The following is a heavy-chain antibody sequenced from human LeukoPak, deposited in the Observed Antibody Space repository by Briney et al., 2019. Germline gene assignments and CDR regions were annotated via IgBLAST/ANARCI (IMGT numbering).Heavy chain of an antibody. CDR2: ISGSGGST. CDR3: ARDNRAYYYDSSGYHYVYYFDY. V-gene: IGHV3-23*01. D-gene: IGHD3-22*01. CDR1: GFTFSSYA. Sequence: QPGGSLRLSCAVSGFTFSSYAMSWVRQAPGKGLEWVSAISGSGGSTYYADSVKGRFTISRDNAKNSLYLQMNSLRAEDTAVYYCARDNRAYYYDSSGYHYVYYFDYWGQGTLVTVSS. J-gene: IGHJ4*02.